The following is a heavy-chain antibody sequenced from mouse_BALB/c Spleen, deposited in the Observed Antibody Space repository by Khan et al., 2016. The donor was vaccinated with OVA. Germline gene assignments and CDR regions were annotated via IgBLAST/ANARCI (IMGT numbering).Heavy chain of an antibody. CDR1: GFTFSSYS. Sequence: EVQRVESGGDLVKPGGSLKLSCAASGFTFSSYSMSWVRQTPDKRLEWAATISSGGDYSYYPDSVKGRFTISRDNARNTLYLQMSSLKSEDTAMYYCASHLTGSFTYWGQGTLVTVSA. D-gene: IGHD4-1*01. J-gene: IGHJ3*01. V-gene: IGHV5-6*01. CDR3: ASHLTGSFTY. CDR2: ISSGGDYS.